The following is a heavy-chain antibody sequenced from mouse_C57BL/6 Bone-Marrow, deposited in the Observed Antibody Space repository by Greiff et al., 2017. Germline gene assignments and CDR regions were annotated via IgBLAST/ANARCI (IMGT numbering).Heavy chain of an antibody. CDR2: ISYDGSN. J-gene: IGHJ3*01. CDR3: ARHLLRSFAY. CDR1: GYSITSGYY. V-gene: IGHV3-6*01. D-gene: IGHD1-1*01. Sequence: ESGPGLVKPSQSLSLTCSVTGYSITSGYYWNWIRQFPGNKLEWMGYISYDGSNNYNPSLKNRISITRDTSKNQFFLKLNSETTEDTATYYCARHLLRSFAYWGQGTLVTVSA.